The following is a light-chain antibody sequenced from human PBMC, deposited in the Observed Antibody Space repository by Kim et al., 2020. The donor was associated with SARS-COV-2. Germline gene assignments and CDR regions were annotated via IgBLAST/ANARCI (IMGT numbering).Light chain of an antibody. CDR2: EVT. V-gene: IGLV2-14*01. Sequence: QSALTQPASVSGSPGQSITISCTGTSSDIGDYNYVSWYQQYPGEVPKLIIFEVTYRPSGISDRFAGSKSGRTASLTISRLRPEDEATYYCSSYSDSSALLCGTGTKVTVL. J-gene: IGLJ1*01. CDR1: SSDIGDYNY. CDR3: SSYSDSSALL.